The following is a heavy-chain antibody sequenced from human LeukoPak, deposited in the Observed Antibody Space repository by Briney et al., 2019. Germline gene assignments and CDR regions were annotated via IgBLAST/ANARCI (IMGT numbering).Heavy chain of an antibody. CDR1: GFNFDGYA. Sequence: GGSLRLSCAASGFNFDGYAMHWVRQAPGKGLEWASGISWNSGDIGYADSVKGRFTISKDNAKNGLYLQMNSLRPEDTALYYCVKVSRWRYEPLDIWGQGTMVTVSS. CDR2: ISWNSGDI. V-gene: IGHV3-9*01. CDR3: VKVSRWRYEPLDI. D-gene: IGHD2-2*01. J-gene: IGHJ3*02.